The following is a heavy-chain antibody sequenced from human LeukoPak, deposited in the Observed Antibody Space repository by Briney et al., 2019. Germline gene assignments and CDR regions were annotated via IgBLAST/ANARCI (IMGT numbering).Heavy chain of an antibody. CDR3: ACHCSSTSCYRPKNYSYYMDV. J-gene: IGHJ6*03. CDR2: VIPIFGRG. Sequence: SVKVSFKAAGGHFSSYAINWVRQAPGQGLGWMGGVIPIFGRGNYSQKSQGRATITADESTRTAYMELSSLRSEDTAVYYCACHCSSTSCYRPKNYSYYMDVWGKGTTVTVSS. D-gene: IGHD2-2*01. V-gene: IGHV1-69*13. CDR1: GGHFSSYA.